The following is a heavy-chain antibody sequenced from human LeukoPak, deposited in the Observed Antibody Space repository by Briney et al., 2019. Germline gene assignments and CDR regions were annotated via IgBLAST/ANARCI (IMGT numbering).Heavy chain of an antibody. D-gene: IGHD1-1*01. J-gene: IGHJ4*02. CDR1: EFIFSNYW. CDR2: IWYDGSND. V-gene: IGHV3-33*08. CDR3: ARVFAPLDYNSAPSY. Sequence: QPGGSLRLSCAASEFIFSNYWMHWVRQAPGKGLEWVALIWYDGSNDYYAGSVKGRFTISRDNSKSTLYLQLNSLRAEDTAVYYCARVFAPLDYNSAPSYWGQGTLVTVSS.